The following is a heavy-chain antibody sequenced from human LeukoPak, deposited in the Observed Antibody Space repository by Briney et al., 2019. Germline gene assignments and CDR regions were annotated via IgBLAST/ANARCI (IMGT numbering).Heavy chain of an antibody. J-gene: IGHJ4*02. V-gene: IGHV4-4*07. CDR2: IYTSGST. D-gene: IGHD3-10*01. Sequence: SETLSLTCTVSGGSISSYYWSWIRQPAGKGLEWIGRIYTSGSTNYNPSLKSRVTMSVDTSKNQFSLKLSSVTAADTAVYYCASSAFGEFTYYFDYWGQGTLVTVSS. CDR1: GGSISSYY. CDR3: ASSAFGEFTYYFDY.